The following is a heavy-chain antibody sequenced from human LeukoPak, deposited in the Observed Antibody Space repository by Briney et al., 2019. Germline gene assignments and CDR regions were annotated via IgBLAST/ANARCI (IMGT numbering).Heavy chain of an antibody. CDR3: AKVPTIFGGYYFDY. J-gene: IGHJ4*02. CDR2: ISSSSSNI. Sequence: GGSLRLSCAASGFSFSVSGMNWVRQAPGKGLEWVSYISSSSSNINYADSVRGRFTISRDNAKNSLYLRMNSLRAEDTAVYYCAKVPTIFGGYYFDYWGQGTLVTVPS. D-gene: IGHD3-3*01. CDR1: GFSFSVSG. V-gene: IGHV3-21*01.